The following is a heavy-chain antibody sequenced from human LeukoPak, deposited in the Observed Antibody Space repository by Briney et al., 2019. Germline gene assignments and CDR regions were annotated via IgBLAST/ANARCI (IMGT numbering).Heavy chain of an antibody. CDR1: GGSISSSGYY. CDR2: IYYSEST. V-gene: IGHV4-39*01. CDR3: ARLRESGSYLGYFDY. J-gene: IGHJ4*02. D-gene: IGHD3-10*01. Sequence: SETLSLTCTVSGGSISSSGYYWGWIRLPPGKGLEWIGSIYYSESTYYNPSLKSRVTISVDTSKNQFSLKLSSVTAADTAVYYCARLRESGSYLGYFDYWGQGTLVTLSS.